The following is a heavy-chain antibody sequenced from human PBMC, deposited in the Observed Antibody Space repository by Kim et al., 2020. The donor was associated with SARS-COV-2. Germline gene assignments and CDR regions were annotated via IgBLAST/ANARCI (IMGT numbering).Heavy chain of an antibody. J-gene: IGHJ4*01. V-gene: IGHV3-11*01. CDR2: ITSGGSTI. CDR3: AKGDYYDSSGTYPSDY. Sequence: GGSLRLSCAASGFTFSAYYMRWIRQAPGKGLEWVSYITSGGSTIYYADSVKGRFTISRDNAKNTLYLQMNSLRVEDTAVYYCAKGDYYDSSGTYPSDYWG. D-gene: IGHD3-22*01. CDR1: GFTFSAYY.